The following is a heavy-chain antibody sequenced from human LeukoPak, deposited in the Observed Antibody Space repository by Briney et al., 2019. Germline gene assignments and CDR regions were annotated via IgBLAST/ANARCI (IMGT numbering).Heavy chain of an antibody. V-gene: IGHV6-1*01. Sequence: SQTLSLTCAISGDSVSLNSVAWNWIRQSPSRGLEWLGRTYYRSQWYNEYAVSVKSRITISPDTSRNQFSLQVNSVTPEDTAVYYCARDFHCNDYSRSFDFWGQGTLVTVSS. J-gene: IGHJ4*02. CDR2: TYYRSQWYN. D-gene: IGHD2/OR15-2a*01. CDR1: GDSVSLNSVA. CDR3: ARDFHCNDYSRSFDF.